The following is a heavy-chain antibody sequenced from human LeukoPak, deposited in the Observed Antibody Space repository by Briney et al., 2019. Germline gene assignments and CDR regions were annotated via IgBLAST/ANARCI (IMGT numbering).Heavy chain of an antibody. CDR3: ASYYYDSSGYRDY. CDR2: ISGSGSTI. Sequence: KPGGSLRLSCAASGFTFSDYYMSWIRQAPGKRLEWVSYISGSGSTIYYADSVKGRFTVSRDNAMNSLYLQMNSLRGEDTAVYYCASYYYDSSGYRDYWGQGTLVTVSS. V-gene: IGHV3-11*04. CDR1: GFTFSDYY. D-gene: IGHD3-22*01. J-gene: IGHJ4*02.